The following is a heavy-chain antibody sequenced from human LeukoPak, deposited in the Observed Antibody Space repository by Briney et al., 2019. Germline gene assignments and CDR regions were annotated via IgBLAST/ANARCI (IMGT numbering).Heavy chain of an antibody. Sequence: ASVKVSCKASGYTFTGYYMHWVRQAPGQGLEWMGWINPNSGGTNYAQKFQGRVTMTRDTSISTAYMELSSLRSEDTAVYYCARAVYDILTGYYANWGQGTLVTVSS. V-gene: IGHV1-2*02. D-gene: IGHD3-9*01. CDR2: INPNSGGT. CDR1: GYTFTGYY. CDR3: ARAVYDILTGYYAN. J-gene: IGHJ4*02.